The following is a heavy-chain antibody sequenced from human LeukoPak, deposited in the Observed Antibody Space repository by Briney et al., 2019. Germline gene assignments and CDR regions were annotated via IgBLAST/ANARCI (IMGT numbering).Heavy chain of an antibody. J-gene: IGHJ6*02. D-gene: IGHD4-17*01. Sequence: PSQTLSLTCTVSGGSISSGGYHWSWIRQPPGKGLEWIGYIYHSGSTYYNPSLKSRVTISVDRSKNQFSLKLSSVTAADTAVYYCARTFQAPSYGDSDSRTKYPYSMDVWGQGTMVAVSS. CDR2: IYHSGST. CDR1: GGSISSGGYH. CDR3: ARTFQAPSYGDSDSRTKYPYSMDV. V-gene: IGHV4-30-2*01.